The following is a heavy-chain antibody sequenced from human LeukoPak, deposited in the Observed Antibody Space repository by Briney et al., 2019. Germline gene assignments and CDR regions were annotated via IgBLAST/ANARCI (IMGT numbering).Heavy chain of an antibody. J-gene: IGHJ6*03. V-gene: IGHV4-39*07. Sequence: SETLSLTCTVSGGSISSSMYYWGWIRQPPGKGLEWIGSIYYSGSTYYNPSLKSRVTISVDTSKNQFSLKLSSVTAADTAVYYCARDTALAARPRSFPYYYMDVWGKGTTVTVSS. D-gene: IGHD6-6*01. CDR3: ARDTALAARPRSFPYYYMDV. CDR2: IYYSGST. CDR1: GGSISSSMYY.